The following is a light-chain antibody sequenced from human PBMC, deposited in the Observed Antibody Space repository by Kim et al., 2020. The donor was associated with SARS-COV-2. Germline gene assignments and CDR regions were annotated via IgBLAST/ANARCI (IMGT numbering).Light chain of an antibody. CDR2: GNK. CDR3: QTFDSSLREV. CDR1: SSNIGAGYY. V-gene: IGLV1-40*01. J-gene: IGLJ2*01. Sequence: RSTISCTGNSSNIGAGYYVHWYQQLPGTAPKVLIYGNKNRPSGVPDRFSGSQSGTSASLAITGLQAADEGDYYCQTFDSSLREVFGGGTQLTV.